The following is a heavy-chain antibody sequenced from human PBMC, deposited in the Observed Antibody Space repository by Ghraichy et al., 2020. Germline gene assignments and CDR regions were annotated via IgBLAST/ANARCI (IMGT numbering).Heavy chain of an antibody. D-gene: IGHD2-2*01. J-gene: IGHJ4*02. Sequence: GESLNISCAASGFTFGSYGMHWVRQAPGKGLEWVAVIWYDGSNEYYADSVEGRFTISRDNSKNTLYLQMSSLRAEDTAVYYCARDSKVLRTSCRELDYWGQGTLVTVSS. CDR1: GFTFGSYG. V-gene: IGHV3-33*01. CDR2: IWYDGSNE. CDR3: ARDSKVLRTSCRELDY.